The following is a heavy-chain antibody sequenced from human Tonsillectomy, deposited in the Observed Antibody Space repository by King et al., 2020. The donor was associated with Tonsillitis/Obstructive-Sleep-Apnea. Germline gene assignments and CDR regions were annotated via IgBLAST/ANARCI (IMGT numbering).Heavy chain of an antibody. J-gene: IGHJ4*02. CDR3: AKENGDYDFWSGHPYNL. Sequence: VQLVESGGGLVQPGGSLRLSCAASGFTLSSYAMSWVRQAPGKGLEWVSTISGSSGSTYYADSVKGRFTISRDNSKNMLYLQMNSLRTEDTAVYFCAKENGDYDFWSGHPYNLWGQGTLVTVSS. V-gene: IGHV3-23*04. CDR2: ISGSSGST. CDR1: GFTLSSYA. D-gene: IGHD3-3*01.